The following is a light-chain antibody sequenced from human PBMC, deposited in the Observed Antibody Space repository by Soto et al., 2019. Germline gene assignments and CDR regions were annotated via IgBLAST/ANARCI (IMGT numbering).Light chain of an antibody. V-gene: IGKV1-33*01. J-gene: IGKJ4*01. Sequence: DIQMTQSPSFLSASVGDRVTITCQASQDITTSLNWYQQKPGKAPKLLMYDASNLETGVPSRYSGSGSGTDFTFTISSLQAEDIATYYCQQYDNLPLSVGGGTKVEIK. CDR1: QDITTS. CDR3: QQYDNLPLS. CDR2: DAS.